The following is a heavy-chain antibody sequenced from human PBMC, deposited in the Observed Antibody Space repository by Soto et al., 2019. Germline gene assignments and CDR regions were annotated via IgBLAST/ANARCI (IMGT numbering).Heavy chain of an antibody. D-gene: IGHD2-21*01. J-gene: IGHJ3*01. CDR3: AGEHVLMFASYDAFNV. V-gene: IGHV3-48*03. CDR2: ISSSGSTI. CDR1: GFTFSSYE. Sequence: GGSLRLSCAASGFTFSSYEMNWVRQAPGKGLEWVSYISSSGSTIYYADSVKGRFTISRDNTKNSLYLQMNSLRAEDTAVYYCAGEHVLMFASYDAFNVWGQGTLVTVSS.